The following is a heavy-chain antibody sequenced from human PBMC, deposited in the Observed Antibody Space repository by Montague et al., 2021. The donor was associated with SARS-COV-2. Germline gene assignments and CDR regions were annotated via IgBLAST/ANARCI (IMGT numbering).Heavy chain of an antibody. CDR2: IDPSDSYT. V-gene: IGHV5-10-1*01. CDR1: GYSFTSYW. Sequence: QSGAEVKKPGESLRISCRGSGYSFTSYWISWVRQMPGKDLEWMGRIDPSDSYTNYSPSFQGHVTIPADRSISTAYLQWSSLKASDTAMYYCARRSYSSSWYDYWGQGTLVTVSS. D-gene: IGHD6-13*01. J-gene: IGHJ4*02. CDR3: ARRSYSSSWYDY.